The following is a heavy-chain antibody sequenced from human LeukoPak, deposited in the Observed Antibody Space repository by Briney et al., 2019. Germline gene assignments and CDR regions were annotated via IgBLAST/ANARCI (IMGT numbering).Heavy chain of an antibody. V-gene: IGHV3-21*01. D-gene: IGHD6-13*01. J-gene: IGHJ4*02. CDR1: GFTFSSYS. CDR2: ISSSSSYI. CDR3: ASKERKAAAPNGSY. Sequence: KPGGSLRLSCAASGFTFSSYSMNWVRQAPGKGLEWVSSISSSSSYIYYADSVKGRFTISRDNAKNSLYLQMNSLRAEDTAVYYCASKERKAAAPNGSYWGQGTLVTVSS.